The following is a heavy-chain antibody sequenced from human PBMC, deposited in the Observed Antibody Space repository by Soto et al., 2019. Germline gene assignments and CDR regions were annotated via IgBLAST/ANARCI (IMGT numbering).Heavy chain of an antibody. V-gene: IGHV1-3*01. J-gene: IGHJ5*02. CDR2: ISAGNGNT. CDR3: ARGPPRPQKLVTLPLYP. CDR1: GYTFTSYA. D-gene: IGHD5-18*01. Sequence: QVQLVQSGAEVKKPGASVKVSCKASGYTFTSYAMHWGRQAAGQRLEWMGWISAGNGNTKYSQKFQDRVTISSDTAAITAYKELSSLQAEATAVYSWARGPPRPQKLVTLPLYPWGQGTLVTVSS.